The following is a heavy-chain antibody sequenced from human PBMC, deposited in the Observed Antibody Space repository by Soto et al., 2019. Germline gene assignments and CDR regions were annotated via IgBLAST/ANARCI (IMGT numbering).Heavy chain of an antibody. CDR3: ARDRPFQEQQLVLPGAFDI. D-gene: IGHD6-13*01. CDR2: IYYSGST. V-gene: IGHV4-59*01. CDR1: GGSISSYD. J-gene: IGHJ3*02. Sequence: SETLSLTCTVSGGSISSYDWSRIWQPPGKGLEWIGYIYYSGSTNYNPSLKSRVTISVDTSKNQFSLKLSSVTAADTAVYYCARDRPFQEQQLVLPGAFDIWGQGTMVTFSS.